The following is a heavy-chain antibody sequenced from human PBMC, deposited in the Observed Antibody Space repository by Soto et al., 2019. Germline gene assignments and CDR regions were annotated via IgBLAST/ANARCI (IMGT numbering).Heavy chain of an antibody. CDR3: ARTPIAARAVVGPFDY. CDR2: INPNSGGT. D-gene: IGHD6-6*01. J-gene: IGHJ4*02. Sequence: GASVKVSCKASGYTFTGYYMHWVRQAPGQRLEWMGWINPNSGGTNYAQKFQGWVTMTRDTSISTAYMELSRLRSDDTAVDYCARTPIAARAVVGPFDYWGQGTLVTVSS. CDR1: GYTFTGYY. V-gene: IGHV1-2*04.